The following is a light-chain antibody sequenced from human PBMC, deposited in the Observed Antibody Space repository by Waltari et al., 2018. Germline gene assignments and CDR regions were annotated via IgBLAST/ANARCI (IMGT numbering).Light chain of an antibody. J-gene: IGKJ4*01. CDR1: QSLLVTSNNKNY. Sequence: DIVMTQSPDSLAVSPGERATINCRSSQSLLVTSNNKNYLSWYHKKAGQPPRLLLYWASTRESGVPDRFSGGGSGTEFTLSISSLQAEDVAVYYCQQYYNTPLTFGGGTKVDI. V-gene: IGKV4-1*01. CDR3: QQYYNTPLT. CDR2: WAS.